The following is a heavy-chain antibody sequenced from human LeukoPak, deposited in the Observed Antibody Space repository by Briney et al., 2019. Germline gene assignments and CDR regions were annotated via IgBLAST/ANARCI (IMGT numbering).Heavy chain of an antibody. D-gene: IGHD6-19*01. Sequence: PSETLSLTCTVSGGSISSYYWSWIRQPPGKGLEWIGYIYYSGSTNYNPSLKSRVTISVDTSKNQFSLKLSSVTAADTAVYYCARDGSRYSSGWYIEDYYYGMDVWGQGTTVTVSS. V-gene: IGHV4-59*01. CDR3: ARDGSRYSSGWYIEDYYYGMDV. CDR1: GGSISSYY. J-gene: IGHJ6*02. CDR2: IYYSGST.